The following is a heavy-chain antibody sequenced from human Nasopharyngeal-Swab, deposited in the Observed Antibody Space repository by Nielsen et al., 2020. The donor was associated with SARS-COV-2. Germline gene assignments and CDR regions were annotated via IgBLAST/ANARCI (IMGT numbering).Heavy chain of an antibody. CDR2: LNFNGTI. J-gene: IGHJ6*03. CDR1: GASISSSSYF. CDR3: ARLPKRGHNVFHYYYMDV. D-gene: IGHD1-1*01. V-gene: IGHV4-39*01. Sequence: SETLSLTCSVSGASISSSSYFWGWIRQPPGKGLEWIGLNFNGTINYNPSLRSRVTLSVDTSKNQFSLELTSATAADTAFYYCARLPKRGHNVFHYYYMDVWGKGITVTVSS.